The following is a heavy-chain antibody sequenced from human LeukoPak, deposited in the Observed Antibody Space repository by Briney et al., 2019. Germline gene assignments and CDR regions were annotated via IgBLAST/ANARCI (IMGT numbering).Heavy chain of an antibody. V-gene: IGHV4-59*08. J-gene: IGHJ4*02. Sequence: SETLSLTCIVSGGSISTYDWSWIRQPPGKRLEWLGYIHYSGSTYYNPSLKSRVTISVDTSKNQFSLRLSSVTAADTAVYYCARQVYSGTHYFDYWGQGTLVTVSS. CDR3: ARQVYSGTHYFDY. CDR1: GGSISTYD. CDR2: IHYSGST. D-gene: IGHD1-26*01.